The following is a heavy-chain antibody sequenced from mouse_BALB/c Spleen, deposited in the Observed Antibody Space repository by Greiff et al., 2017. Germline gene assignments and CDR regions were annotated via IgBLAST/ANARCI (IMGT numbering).Heavy chain of an antibody. J-gene: IGHJ4*01. V-gene: IGHV2-6-4*01. CDR2: IWGGGST. CDR1: GFSLSRYS. Sequence: VQLVESGPGLVAPSQSLSITCTVSGFSLSRYSVHWVRQPPGKGLEWLGMIWGGGSTDYNSALKSRLSISKDNSKSQVFLKMNSLQTDDTAMYYCASKVLRPQGAMGYWGQGTSVTVSS. D-gene: IGHD2-14*01. CDR3: ASKVLRPQGAMGY.